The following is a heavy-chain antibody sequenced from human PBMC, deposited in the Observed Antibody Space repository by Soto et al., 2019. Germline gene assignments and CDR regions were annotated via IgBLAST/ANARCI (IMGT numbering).Heavy chain of an antibody. D-gene: IGHD3-3*01. CDR1: GFTFSSYA. CDR3: ARDPLFWSGYFKVMVDPTATGGMDV. CDR2: ISYDGSNK. V-gene: IGHV3-30-3*01. Sequence: PGGSLRLSCAASGFTFSSYAMHWVRQAPGKGLEWVAVISYDGSNKYYADSVKGRFTISRDNSKNTLYLQMNSLRAEDTAVYYCARDPLFWSGYFKVMVDPTATGGMDVWGQGTTVTVSS. J-gene: IGHJ6*02.